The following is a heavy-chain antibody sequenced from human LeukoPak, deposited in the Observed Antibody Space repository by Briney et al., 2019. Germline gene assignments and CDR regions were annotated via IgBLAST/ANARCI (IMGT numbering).Heavy chain of an antibody. CDR3: TRVLIYDGPPIDY. V-gene: IGHV3-49*03. J-gene: IGHJ4*02. CDR1: GFTFGDYA. D-gene: IGHD2-21*01. Sequence: PGRSLRLSCTASGFTFGDYAMSWFRQAPGKGLEWVGFIRSKAYGGTTEYAASVRGRFTISRDDSKSIAYLQMNSLKTEDTAVYYCTRVLIYDGPPIDYCGQGTLVTVSS. CDR2: IRSKAYGGTT.